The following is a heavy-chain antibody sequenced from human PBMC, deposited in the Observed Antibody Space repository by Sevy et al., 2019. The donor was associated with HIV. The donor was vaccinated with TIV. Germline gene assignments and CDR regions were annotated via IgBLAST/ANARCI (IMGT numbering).Heavy chain of an antibody. CDR2: ISYDGSKR. CDR3: AKDWALDIVIVPSAMPAN. J-gene: IGHJ4*02. D-gene: IGHD2-2*01. V-gene: IGHV3-30*18. CDR1: GFSFTTYG. Sequence: WGSLRLSCAASGFSFTTYGMHWVRQAPGKGLEWVAVISYDGSKRYYSDSVKGRFTISRDNSKNTVYLQMNSLRAEDTAVYYCAKDWALDIVIVPSAMPANWGQGTLVTVSS.